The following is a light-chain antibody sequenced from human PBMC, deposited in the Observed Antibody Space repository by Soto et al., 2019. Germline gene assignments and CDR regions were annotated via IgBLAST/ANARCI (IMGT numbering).Light chain of an antibody. V-gene: IGKV3-20*01. CDR3: QQYGSSQS. CDR2: GAS. Sequence: EIVLTQSPGTLSLSPGERATLSCRGSQTVSSNYLAWYQQKPGQAPRLLIYGASSRATGIPDRFSGSGSGTDFALTISRLEPEDFAVYYCQQYGSSQSFGQGTKVEIK. J-gene: IGKJ1*01. CDR1: QTVSSNY.